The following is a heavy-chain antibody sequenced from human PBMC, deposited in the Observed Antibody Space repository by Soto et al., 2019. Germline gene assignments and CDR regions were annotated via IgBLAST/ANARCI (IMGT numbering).Heavy chain of an antibody. J-gene: IGHJ4*02. CDR1: GGSISSGDYY. D-gene: IGHD3-22*01. V-gene: IGHV4-30-4*01. CDR3: ARDGDYYDSSGYYWRYFDY. Sequence: QVQLQESGPGLVKPSQTLSLTCTVSGGSISSGDYYWSWIRQPPGKGLEWIGYIYYSGSTYYNPSLRSRVTLSVDTSKNPFSLKLSSVTAADTAVYYCARDGDYYDSSGYYWRYFDYWGQGTLVTVSS. CDR2: IYYSGST.